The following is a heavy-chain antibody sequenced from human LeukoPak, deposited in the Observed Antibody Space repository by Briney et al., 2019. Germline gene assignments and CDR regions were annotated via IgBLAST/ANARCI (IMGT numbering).Heavy chain of an antibody. V-gene: IGHV3-53*01. D-gene: IGHD2-15*01. CDR1: GFTVSSNY. Sequence: GGSLRLSCAASGFTVSSNYMSWVRQAPGKGLEWVSIIYSDDNTYYADSVKGRFAISRDNSKNTLYLQMNRLRAEDTAVYYCARGSQRAFDIWGQGTMVTVSS. J-gene: IGHJ3*02. CDR3: ARGSQRAFDI. CDR2: IYSDDNT.